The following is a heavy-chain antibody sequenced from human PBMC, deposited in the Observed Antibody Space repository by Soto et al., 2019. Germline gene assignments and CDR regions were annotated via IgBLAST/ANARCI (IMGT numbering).Heavy chain of an antibody. CDR3: AREGKYPTYSDFWSGSRHGMDV. J-gene: IGHJ6*02. CDR2: IYYSGST. CDR1: GGSISSGDYY. Sequence: SETLSLTCTVSGGSISSGDYYWSWIRQPPGKGLEWIGYIYYSGSTYYNPSLKSRVTISVDTSKNQFSLKLTSVTAADTAVYYCAREGKYPTYSDFWSGSRHGMDVWGQGTTVTVSS. V-gene: IGHV4-30-4*01. D-gene: IGHD3-3*01.